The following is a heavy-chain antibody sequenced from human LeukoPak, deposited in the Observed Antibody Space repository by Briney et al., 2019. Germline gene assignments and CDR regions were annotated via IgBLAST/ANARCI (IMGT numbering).Heavy chain of an antibody. D-gene: IGHD3-16*01. CDR3: ARDTYGAYYYYYGMDV. CDR1: GYTFTGYY. CDR2: INPNSGGT. Sequence: AASVKVSCKASGYTFTGYYMHWVRQAPGQGLEWMGWINPNSGGTNYAQKFQGWVTMTRDTSIRTAYMELSRLRSDDTAVYYCARDTYGAYYYYYGMDVWGQGTTVTVSS. J-gene: IGHJ6*02. V-gene: IGHV1-2*04.